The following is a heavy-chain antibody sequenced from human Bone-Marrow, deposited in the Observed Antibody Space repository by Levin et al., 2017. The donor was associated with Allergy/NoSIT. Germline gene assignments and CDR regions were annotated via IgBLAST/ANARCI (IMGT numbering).Heavy chain of an antibody. D-gene: IGHD5-18*01. Sequence: ESLKISCTVSAGSITNYYWSWIRQPPGKGLEWIGYISHSGNIIYNPSLKSRVTLSVDTSKNQFSLKLSSVTAADTAVYYCARLAYNYGLDFWGQGSLVTVSS. CDR1: AGSITNYY. V-gene: IGHV4-59*08. J-gene: IGHJ4*02. CDR2: ISHSGNI. CDR3: ARLAYNYGLDF.